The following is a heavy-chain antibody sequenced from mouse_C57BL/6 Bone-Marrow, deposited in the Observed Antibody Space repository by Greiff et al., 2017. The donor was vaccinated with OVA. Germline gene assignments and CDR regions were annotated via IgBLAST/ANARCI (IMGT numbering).Heavy chain of an antibody. CDR1: GFTFSNYW. D-gene: IGHD1-1*01. V-gene: IGHV6-3*01. CDR2: IRLKSDNYAT. CDR3: TGHYGGDY. J-gene: IGHJ2*01. Sequence: DVKVEESGGGLVQPGGSMKLSCVASGFTFSNYWMNWVRQSPEKGLEWVAQIRLKSDNYATHYAESVKGRFTISRDASKSSVYLQMNNLRAEDTGIYYCTGHYGGDYWGQGTTLTVSS.